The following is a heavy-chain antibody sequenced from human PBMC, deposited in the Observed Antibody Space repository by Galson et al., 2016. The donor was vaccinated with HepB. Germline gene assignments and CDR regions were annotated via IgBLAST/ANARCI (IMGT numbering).Heavy chain of an antibody. J-gene: IGHJ4*02. CDR2: VYYTGST. Sequence: SETLSLTCEVSGGSIMSDNWWSWVRQPPGKGLEWIGYVYYTGSTIYNPSLKSRVTISVDTSKNQFSLKLNSVTAADTAVYYCARTGGFLLPNQPIDYWGQGTLVTVSS. CDR1: GGSIMSDNW. CDR3: ARTGGFLLPNQPIDY. V-gene: IGHV4-4*02. D-gene: IGHD1-1*01.